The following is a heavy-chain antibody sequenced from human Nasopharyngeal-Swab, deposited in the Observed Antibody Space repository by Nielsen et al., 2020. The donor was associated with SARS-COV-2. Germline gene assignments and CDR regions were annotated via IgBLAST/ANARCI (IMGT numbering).Heavy chain of an antibody. J-gene: IGHJ3*02. V-gene: IGHV5-10-1*01. D-gene: IGHD1-26*01. CDR3: ARLKRWELPGIDAFDI. CDR2: IDPSDSYT. Sequence: VRQMPGKGLEWMGRIDPSDSYTNYSPSFQGHVTISADKSISTAYLQWSSLKASDTAMYYCARLKRWELPGIDAFDIWGQGTMVTVSS.